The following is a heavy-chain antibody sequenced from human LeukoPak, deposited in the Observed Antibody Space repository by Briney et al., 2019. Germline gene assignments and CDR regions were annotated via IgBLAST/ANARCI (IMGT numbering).Heavy chain of an antibody. V-gene: IGHV4-59*01. CDR2: IYYSGST. D-gene: IGHD4-11*01. J-gene: IGHJ6*02. Sequence: SETLSLTCTVSSGSISSYYWSWIRQPPGKGLEWIGYIYYSGSTNYNPSLKSRVTISVDTSKNQFSLKLSSVTAADTAVYYCARDLVTTVANYGMDVWGQGTTVTVSS. CDR1: SGSISSYY. CDR3: ARDLVTTVANYGMDV.